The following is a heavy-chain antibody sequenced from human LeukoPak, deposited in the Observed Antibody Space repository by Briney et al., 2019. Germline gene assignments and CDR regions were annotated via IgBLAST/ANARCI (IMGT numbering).Heavy chain of an antibody. Sequence: SETLSLTCTVSGGSISSYYWSWIRQPAGKGLEWIGRIYTSGSTNYNPSLKSRVTMSVDTSKNQFSLKLSSVTAADTAVYYCARERHNWNYVNYYGMDVWGQGTTVTVSS. CDR3: ARERHNWNYVNYYGMDV. V-gene: IGHV4-4*07. J-gene: IGHJ6*02. D-gene: IGHD1-7*01. CDR1: GGSISSYY. CDR2: IYTSGST.